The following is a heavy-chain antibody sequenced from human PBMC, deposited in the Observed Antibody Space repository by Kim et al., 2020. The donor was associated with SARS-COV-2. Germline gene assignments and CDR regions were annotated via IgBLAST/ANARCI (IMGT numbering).Heavy chain of an antibody. J-gene: IGHJ4*02. V-gene: IGHV3-30*03. D-gene: IGHD4-4*01. CDR3: ARGLHSDYAQLDY. Sequence: GGSLRLSCSASGFTFSSYGMHWVRQAPGKGLDWVSLISYDGSNIYYTDSVRGRFTISRDNSNNTLYLLMNSLRPEDTAVYYCARGLHSDYAQLDYWGQG. CDR2: ISYDGSNI. CDR1: GFTFSSYG.